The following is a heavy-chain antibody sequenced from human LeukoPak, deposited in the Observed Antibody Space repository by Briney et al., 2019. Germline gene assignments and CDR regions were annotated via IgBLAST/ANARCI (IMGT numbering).Heavy chain of an antibody. V-gene: IGHV3-7*03. CDR2: IKQDGSEK. Sequence: GGSLRLSCAASGFTFSSYWMSWVRQAPGKGLEWVANIKQDGSEKYYVDSVKGRFTISRDNAKNSLYLQMNSLRAEDTAVYYCAKGRVGSTGYYFDYWGQGTLVTVSS. CDR3: AKGRVGSTGYYFDY. CDR1: GFTFSSYW. J-gene: IGHJ4*02. D-gene: IGHD2-2*01.